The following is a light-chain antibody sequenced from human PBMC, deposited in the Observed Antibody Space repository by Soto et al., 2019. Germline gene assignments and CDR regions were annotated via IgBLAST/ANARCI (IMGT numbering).Light chain of an antibody. V-gene: IGKV3-11*01. CDR3: HQRQSWPRT. J-gene: IGKJ1*01. CDR1: QAVNTR. CDR2: LAS. Sequence: DSVFTHSPATLSSFPGDRVTLSCRASQAVNTRLAWYQHKPGQAPRLLIYLASNRAAGVPARFSGSGSGTDFTLTISDVEPEDFAVYYCHQRQSWPRTFAQGTKVAIK.